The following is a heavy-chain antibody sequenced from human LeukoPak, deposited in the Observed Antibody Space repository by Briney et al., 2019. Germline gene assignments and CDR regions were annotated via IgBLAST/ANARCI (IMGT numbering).Heavy chain of an antibody. V-gene: IGHV3-23*01. D-gene: IGHD4-17*01. CDR2: ISGSGGST. Sequence: PGGSLRLSCAASGFTFSSYAMSWVRQAPGKGLEWGSAISGSGGSTYYADSVKGRFTISRDNSKNTLYLQMNSLRAEDTAVYYCARGTLAHYGDSYYFDYWGQGTLVTVSS. CDR1: GFTFSSYA. J-gene: IGHJ4*02. CDR3: ARGTLAHYGDSYYFDY.